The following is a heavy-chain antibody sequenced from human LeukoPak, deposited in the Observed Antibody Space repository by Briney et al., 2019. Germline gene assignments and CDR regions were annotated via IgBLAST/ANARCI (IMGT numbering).Heavy chain of an antibody. CDR2: IYYSGST. CDR3: ARLEEQLVPYYYYYMDV. V-gene: IGHV4-61*08. CDR1: GGSISSTGYC. J-gene: IGHJ6*03. Sequence: PSETLSLTCTVSGGSISSTGYCWSWIRQPPGKGLEWIGYIYYSGSTNYNPSLKSRVTISVDTSKNQFSLKLSSVTAADTAVYYCARLEEQLVPYYYYYMDVWGKGTTVTVSS. D-gene: IGHD6-6*01.